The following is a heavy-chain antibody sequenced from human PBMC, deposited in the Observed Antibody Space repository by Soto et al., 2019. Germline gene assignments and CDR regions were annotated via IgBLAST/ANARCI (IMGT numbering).Heavy chain of an antibody. J-gene: IGHJ4*02. CDR1: GFTFSSYA. D-gene: IGHD6-6*01. Sequence: PGGSLRLSCAASGFTFSSYAMSWVRQAPGKGLEWVSAISGSGGSTYYADSVKGRFTISRDNSKNTLYLQMNSLRAEDTAVYYCAKDRNSYSSSSSANYFDYWGQGTLVTVSS. CDR2: ISGSGGST. V-gene: IGHV3-23*01. CDR3: AKDRNSYSSSSSANYFDY.